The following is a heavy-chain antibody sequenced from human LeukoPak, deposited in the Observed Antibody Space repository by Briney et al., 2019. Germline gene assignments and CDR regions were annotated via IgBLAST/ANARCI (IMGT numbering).Heavy chain of an antibody. D-gene: IGHD3-22*01. CDR3: AKAIKYSYYDSSGYYYVGSDY. J-gene: IGHJ4*02. CDR2: ISGSGGST. Sequence: GVLRLSCAASGFTFNNYWMSWVRQAPGKGLEWVSAISGSGGSTYYADSVKGRFTISRDNSKNTLYLQMNSLRAEDTAVYYCAKAIKYSYYDSSGYYYVGSDYWGQGTLVTVSS. V-gene: IGHV3-23*01. CDR1: GFTFNNYW.